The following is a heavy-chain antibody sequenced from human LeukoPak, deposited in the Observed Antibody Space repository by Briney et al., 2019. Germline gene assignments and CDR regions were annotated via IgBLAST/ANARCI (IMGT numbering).Heavy chain of an antibody. CDR1: GFTFSGSG. Sequence: GGSLRLSCAASGFTFSGSGMHWVRQAPGKGLEWVAVISYDGSNKYYADSVKGRFTISRDNSKNTLYLQMNSLRAEDTAVYYCAGEGIDAFDIWGQGTMVTVSS. CDR3: AGEGIDAFDI. CDR2: ISYDGSNK. V-gene: IGHV3-30*19. J-gene: IGHJ3*02.